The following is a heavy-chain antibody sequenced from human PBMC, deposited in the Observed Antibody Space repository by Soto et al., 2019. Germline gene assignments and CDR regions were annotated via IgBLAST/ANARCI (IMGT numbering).Heavy chain of an antibody. CDR2: ISAYSGNT. Sequence: QVQLVQSGAEVKKPGASVKVSCKASGYTFTSYGISWVRQAPGQGLEWMGWISAYSGNTNYAQNLHDRVTMTTDTPTGTAYMELRSLRSDDTAVYYCARDLDPYYYASGSHFPLDVWGQGTTVTVSS. CDR3: ARDLDPYYYASGSHFPLDV. J-gene: IGHJ6*02. V-gene: IGHV1-18*01. D-gene: IGHD3-10*01. CDR1: GYTFTSYG.